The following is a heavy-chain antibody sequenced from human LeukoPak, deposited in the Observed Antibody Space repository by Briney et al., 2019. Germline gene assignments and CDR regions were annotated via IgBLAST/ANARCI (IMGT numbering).Heavy chain of an antibody. CDR2: ISSSSSTI. CDR3: ARDNSGYDYPYYFDY. D-gene: IGHD5-12*01. J-gene: IGHJ4*02. V-gene: IGHV3-48*01. Sequence: PGGSLRLSCAASGFTFNSYSMNWVRQAPGKGLEWVSYISSSSSTIYYADSVKGRFTISRDNAKNSLYLQMNSLIAEDTAVYYCARDNSGYDYPYYFDYWGQGTLVTVSS. CDR1: GFTFNSYS.